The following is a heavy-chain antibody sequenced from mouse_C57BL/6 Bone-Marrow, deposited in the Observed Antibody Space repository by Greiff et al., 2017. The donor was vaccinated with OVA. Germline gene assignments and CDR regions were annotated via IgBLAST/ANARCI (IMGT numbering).Heavy chain of an antibody. D-gene: IGHD4-1*02. CDR1: GYTFTSYW. V-gene: IGHV1-59*01. Sequence: VQLQQPGAELVRPGTSVTLSCKASGYTFTSYWMHWVKQRPGQGLEWIGVIDPSDSYTNYNQKFKGKATLTVDTSSSTAYMQLSSLTSEDSAVYYCASPTGTEYYFDYWGQGTTLTVSS. CDR2: IDPSDSYT. CDR3: ASPTGTEYYFDY. J-gene: IGHJ2*01.